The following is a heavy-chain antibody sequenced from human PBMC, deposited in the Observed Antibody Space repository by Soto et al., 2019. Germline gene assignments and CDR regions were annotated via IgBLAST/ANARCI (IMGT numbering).Heavy chain of an antibody. D-gene: IGHD2-15*01. J-gene: IGHJ5*02. CDR2: IKSKSDGGTT. CDR3: TTGLWRIAVVVGSTGYFNP. CDR1: GFTFSDAW. V-gene: IGHV3-15*01. Sequence: GGSMRLSCAASGFTFSDAWMSWVRQAPGKGLDWVGRIKSKSDGGTTEYAAPVRGRFTISRDDSKNTLYLQMNSLKTEDTAVYYCTTGLWRIAVVVGSTGYFNPWGQGTPVTVSS.